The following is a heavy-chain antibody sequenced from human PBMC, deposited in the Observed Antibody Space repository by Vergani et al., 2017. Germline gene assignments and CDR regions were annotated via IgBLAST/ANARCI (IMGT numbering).Heavy chain of an antibody. CDR3: ARHSPGGIAVAGYAFDI. CDR1: GGSISSYY. V-gene: IGHV4-59*08. CDR2: IYYTGST. Sequence: QVQLQESGPGLVKPSETLSLTCTVSGGSISSYYWSWIRQPPGKGLVWIGYIYYTGSTNYNPSLKSRVTVSVDTSKNQFSLKLSSVTAADAAVYYCARHSPGGIAVAGYAFDIWGQGTMVTGSA. D-gene: IGHD6-19*01. J-gene: IGHJ3*02.